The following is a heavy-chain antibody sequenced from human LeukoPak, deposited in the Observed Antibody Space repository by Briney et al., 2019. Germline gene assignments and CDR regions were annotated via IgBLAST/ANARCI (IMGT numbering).Heavy chain of an antibody. J-gene: IGHJ4*02. CDR3: AQDRAARPFDY. D-gene: IGHD6-6*01. CDR1: GFTFSSYG. CDR2: IRYDGSKK. Sequence: TGGSLRLSCAASGFTFSSYGMHWVRQAPGKWLEWVAFIRYDGSKKYYADSVKGRFTSSRDNSKNTLYLQMNSLRAEDTAVYYCAQDRAARPFDYWGQGTLVTVSS. V-gene: IGHV3-30*02.